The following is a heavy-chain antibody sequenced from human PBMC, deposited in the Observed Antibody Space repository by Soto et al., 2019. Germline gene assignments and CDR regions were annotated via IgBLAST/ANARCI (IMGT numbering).Heavy chain of an antibody. Sequence: QVTLVESGGGVVQPGTSLRLSCAASGFTFSRYSLHWVRQAPGKGLEWVAGSNEYYADSVKGRFTISRDNSKAMLYLQMNNLRAEDTAVYYCARDYFDSGGFYSDLLGFWGQGTLVTVPS. D-gene: IGHD3-22*01. CDR2: GSNE. CDR1: GFTFSRYS. CDR3: ARDYFDSGGFYSDLLGF. J-gene: IGHJ4*02. V-gene: IGHV3-30-3*01.